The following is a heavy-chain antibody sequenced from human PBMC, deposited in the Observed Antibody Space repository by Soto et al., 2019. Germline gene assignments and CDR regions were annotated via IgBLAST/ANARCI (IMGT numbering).Heavy chain of an antibody. CDR1: GYSISSGYY. V-gene: IGHV4-38-2*01. CDR3: ARVGPWVPYYYDSSPYTFENWFDP. J-gene: IGHJ5*02. Sequence: ETLSLTCAVSGYSISSGYYWGWLRQPPGKGLEWFGSIYHGGSTYYNPSLNSRVTLSIDMTNNHVSLILNSVTAADTAVYYCARVGPWVPYYYDSSPYTFENWFDPWGQGTLVTVSS. CDR2: IYHGGST. D-gene: IGHD3-22*01.